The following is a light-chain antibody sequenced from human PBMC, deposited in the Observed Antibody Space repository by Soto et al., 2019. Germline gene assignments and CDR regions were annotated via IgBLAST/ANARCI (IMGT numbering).Light chain of an antibody. CDR2: DVS. J-gene: IGLJ2*01. CDR1: SSDVGTYNY. Sequence: QSVLTQPASVSGSPGQSITISCTGTSSDVGTYNYVSWYQQHPGKAPKLMIYDVSNRPLGVSNRFSGSKSGNTASLTISGLQAEDEADYYCSSHTGSTVVFGGGTKLTVL. V-gene: IGLV2-14*01. CDR3: SSHTGSTVV.